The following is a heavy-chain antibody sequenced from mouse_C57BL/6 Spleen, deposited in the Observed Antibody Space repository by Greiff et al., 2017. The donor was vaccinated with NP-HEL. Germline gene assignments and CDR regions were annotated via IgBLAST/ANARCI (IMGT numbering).Heavy chain of an antibody. CDR2: IDPETGGT. V-gene: IGHV1-15*01. Sequence: QVQLQQSGAELVRPGASVTLSCKASGYTFTDYEMHWVKQTPVHGLEWIGAIDPETGGTAYNQKFKGKAILTADKSSSTAYMELRSLTSEDSAVYYCTRYGTRVGYYEDWYFDVWGTGTTVTVSS. CDR1: GYTFTDYE. J-gene: IGHJ1*03. CDR3: TRYGTRVGYYEDWYFDV. D-gene: IGHD2-3*01.